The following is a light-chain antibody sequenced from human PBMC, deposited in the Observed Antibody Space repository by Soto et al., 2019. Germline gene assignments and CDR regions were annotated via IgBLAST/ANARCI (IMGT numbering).Light chain of an antibody. CDR3: MQALQTPYT. CDR2: LGS. V-gene: IGKV2-28*01. CDR1: QSLLHSNGYNY. J-gene: IGKJ2*01. Sequence: DIVMTQSPLSLPVSPGEPASISCRPSQSLLHSNGYNYLDWYLQKPGQSPQLLIYLGSNRASGVPDRFSGSGSGTDFTLKISRVEADDVGVYYCMQALQTPYTFGQGTKLEIK.